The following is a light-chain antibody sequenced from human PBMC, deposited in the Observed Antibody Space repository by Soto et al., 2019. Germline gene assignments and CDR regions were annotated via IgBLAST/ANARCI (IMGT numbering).Light chain of an antibody. CDR2: DAS. CDR1: QTVRNNY. CDR3: QQFSSYQLT. V-gene: IGKV3-20*01. J-gene: IGKJ4*01. Sequence: IVLTQSPGTLSLSPGERATLSCRAIQTVRNNYLAWYQQKPGQAPRLLIYDASSRATGIPDRFSGGGSGTDFTLTISRLEPEDFAVYYCQQFSSYQLTFGGGTKVDIK.